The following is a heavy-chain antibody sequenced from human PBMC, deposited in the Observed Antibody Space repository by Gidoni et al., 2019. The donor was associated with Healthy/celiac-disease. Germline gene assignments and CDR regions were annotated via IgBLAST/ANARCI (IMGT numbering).Heavy chain of an antibody. D-gene: IGHD6-19*01. CDR2: IYHSGGT. J-gene: IGHJ5*02. CDR1: GGTIGRSNW. Sequence: QMQLQESGTGLVKPSGALSPTCAVSGGTIGRSNWWSWVRKPPGKGLWWIGGIYHSGGTNYNPSLKSRVPISVDKSKNQFSLQLSSVTAADTAVYYCARVYSSGWYNWFDPWGQGTLVTVSS. CDR3: ARVYSSGWYNWFDP. V-gene: IGHV4-4*02.